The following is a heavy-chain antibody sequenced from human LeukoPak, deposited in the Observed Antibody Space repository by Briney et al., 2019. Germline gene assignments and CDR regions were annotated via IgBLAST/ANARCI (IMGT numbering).Heavy chain of an antibody. Sequence: SETLSLTCTVSGGSISSYYWSWIRQPAGKGLEWIGRIYTSGSTNYNPSLKSRVTMSVDTSKNQFSLKLSSVTAADTAVYYCARGGKYYDSSGYYYYFDYWGQGTLVTVSS. V-gene: IGHV4-4*07. CDR3: ARGGKYYDSSGYYYYFDY. J-gene: IGHJ4*02. CDR2: IYTSGST. D-gene: IGHD3-22*01. CDR1: GGSISSYY.